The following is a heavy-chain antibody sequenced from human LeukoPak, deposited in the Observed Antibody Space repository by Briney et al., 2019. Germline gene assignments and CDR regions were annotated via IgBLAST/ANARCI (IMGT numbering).Heavy chain of an antibody. V-gene: IGHV1-69*13. Sequence: ASVKVSCKASGGTFSSYAISWVRQAPGQGHEWMGGIIPIFGTANYAQKFQGRVTITADESTSTAYMELSSLRSEDTAVYYCASGTTIYYYYMDVWGKGTTVTVSS. J-gene: IGHJ6*03. D-gene: IGHD1-1*01. CDR1: GGTFSSYA. CDR3: ASGTTIYYYYMDV. CDR2: IIPIFGTA.